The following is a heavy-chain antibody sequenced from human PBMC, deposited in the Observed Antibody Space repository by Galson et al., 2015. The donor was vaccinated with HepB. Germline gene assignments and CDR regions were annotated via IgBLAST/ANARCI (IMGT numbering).Heavy chain of an antibody. CDR2: INPNSGGT. CDR1: GYTFTGYY. D-gene: IGHD2-21*01. J-gene: IGHJ5*02. CDR3: ARGLNRSYCGGDCYLSHRRGWFDP. Sequence: SVKVSCKASGYTFTGYYMHWVRQAPGQGLEWMGRINPNSGGTNYAQKFQGRVTMTRDTSISTAYMELSRLRSDDTAVYYCARGLNRSYCGGDCYLSHRRGWFDPWGQGTLVTVSS. V-gene: IGHV1-2*06.